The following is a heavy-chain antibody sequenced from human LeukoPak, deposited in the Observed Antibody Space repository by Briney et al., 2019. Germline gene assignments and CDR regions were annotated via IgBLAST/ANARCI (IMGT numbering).Heavy chain of an antibody. CDR3: ATARIMITFGEAAPRQDNDY. CDR1: GYTFTDYY. D-gene: IGHD3-16*01. CDR2: VDPEDGET. V-gene: IGHV1-69-2*01. J-gene: IGHJ4*02. Sequence: ASVKISCKVSGYTFTDYYMHWVQQAPGKGLEWMGLVDPEDGETIYAEKFQGRVTITADTSTDTAYMELSSLRSEDTAVYYCATARIMITFGEAAPRQDNDYWGQGTLVTVSS.